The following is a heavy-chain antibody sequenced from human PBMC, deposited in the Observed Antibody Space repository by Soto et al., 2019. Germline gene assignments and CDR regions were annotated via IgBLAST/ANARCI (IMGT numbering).Heavy chain of an antibody. V-gene: IGHV4-31*02. J-gene: IGHJ4*02. CDR2: IYYNSNT. Sequence: QVQLQESGPGLVKPSQTLSLICSVSGDSITGRGYYWSWIRQHPGKGMEWIGYIYYNSNTSYRPSLRSRVTMSLDTSKNQFTLKLSSVTAADTAVYSCARGPSSLSLRKFFFDFWGQGSLVTVSS. CDR3: ARGPSSLSLRKFFFDF. CDR1: GDSITGRGYY. D-gene: IGHD6-6*01.